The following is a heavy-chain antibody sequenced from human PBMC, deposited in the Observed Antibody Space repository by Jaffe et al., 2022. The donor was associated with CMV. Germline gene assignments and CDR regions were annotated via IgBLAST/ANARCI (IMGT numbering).Heavy chain of an antibody. CDR1: GFTFSNYW. CDR3: ARGGTLVRGVPPLDF. D-gene: IGHD3-10*01. V-gene: IGHV3-74*01. CDR2: ISNDGKNT. Sequence: EVQLVESGGGLVQPGGSLRLSCAASGFTFSNYWMHWVRQAPGKGLVWVSRISNDGKNTSYADFVKGRITISRDNAKSTFYLQMSSLKSDDTAIYYCARGGTLVRGVPPLDFWGQGTLVTVSS. J-gene: IGHJ4*02.